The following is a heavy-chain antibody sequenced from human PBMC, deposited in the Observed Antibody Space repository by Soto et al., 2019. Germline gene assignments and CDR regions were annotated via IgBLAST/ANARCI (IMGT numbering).Heavy chain of an antibody. CDR1: GGSFSDYA. CDR2: IIPKFPTG. D-gene: IGHD6-19*01. CDR3: ARDVVRGGWYYFDL. J-gene: IGHJ4*02. Sequence: QVQLVQSGTEVKKPGSSVRVSCKVSGGSFSDYAITWVRQAPGQGLEWMGGIIPKFPTGEYAKKFQGTVKITADKSTSTVYLGVSSVRHEDTAVYYCARDVVRGGWYYFDLWGQGTQVSVSS. V-gene: IGHV1-69*06.